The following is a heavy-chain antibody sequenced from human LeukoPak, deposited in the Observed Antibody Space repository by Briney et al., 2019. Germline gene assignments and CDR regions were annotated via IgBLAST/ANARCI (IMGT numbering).Heavy chain of an antibody. CDR1: GGSFSGYY. J-gene: IGHJ5*02. Sequence: SETLSLTCAVYGGSFSGYYWSWIRQPPGKGLEWIGGINHSGSTNYNPSLKSRVTISVDTSKNQFSLKLSSVTAADTAVYYCARGSTDGYCSGGSCYSTSNWFDPWGQGTLVTVSS. CDR2: INHSGST. CDR3: ARGSTDGYCSGGSCYSTSNWFDP. D-gene: IGHD2-15*01. V-gene: IGHV4-34*01.